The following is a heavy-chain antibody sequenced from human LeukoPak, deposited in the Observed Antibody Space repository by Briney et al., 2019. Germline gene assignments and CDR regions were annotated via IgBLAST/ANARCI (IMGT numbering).Heavy chain of an antibody. V-gene: IGHV4-61*02. J-gene: IGHJ6*03. D-gene: IGHD6-13*01. CDR1: GNSISSGDYY. Sequence: SETLSLTCTVSGNSISSGDYYWSWIRQPAGKGLEWIGRIYTSGSTNYNPSLKSRVTMSVDTSKNQFSLKLSSVTAADTAVYYCAREGSSSWYEFPPPGGYYYMDVWGKGTTVTISS. CDR3: AREGSSSWYEFPPPGGYYYMDV. CDR2: IYTSGST.